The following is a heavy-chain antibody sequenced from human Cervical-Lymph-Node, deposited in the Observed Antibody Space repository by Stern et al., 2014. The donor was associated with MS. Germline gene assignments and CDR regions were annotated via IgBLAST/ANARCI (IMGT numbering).Heavy chain of an antibody. CDR3: ATGVVVFDS. Sequence: QVQLVQSGAEVKKPGASVKVSCKVSGFSLTELSLHWVRQAPGKGLECIVDFDPGDVEVVYAQKFQGRITMTEATSSDTAYMDLSSLTSEDTAVYYCATGVVVFDSWGQGTLVTVSS. J-gene: IGHJ4*02. D-gene: IGHD2-15*01. CDR2: FDPGDVEV. V-gene: IGHV1-24*01. CDR1: GFSLTELS.